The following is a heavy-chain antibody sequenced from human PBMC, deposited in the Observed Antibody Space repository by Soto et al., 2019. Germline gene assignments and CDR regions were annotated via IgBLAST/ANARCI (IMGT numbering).Heavy chain of an antibody. J-gene: IGHJ6*02. Sequence: GGSLRLSCAASGFTFSSYGMHWVRQAPGKGLEWVAVIWYDGSNKYYADSVKGRFTISRDNSKNTLYLQMNSLRAEDTAVYYCARDGLREYYYDSRTYYYYGMDVWGQGTTVTVSS. D-gene: IGHD3-22*01. V-gene: IGHV3-33*01. CDR3: ARDGLREYYYDSRTYYYYGMDV. CDR1: GFTFSSYG. CDR2: IWYDGSNK.